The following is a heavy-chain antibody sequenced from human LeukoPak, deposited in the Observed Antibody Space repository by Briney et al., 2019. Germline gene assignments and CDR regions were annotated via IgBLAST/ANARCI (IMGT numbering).Heavy chain of an antibody. D-gene: IGHD3-10*01. Sequence: SETLSLTCTVSGGSISSSSYYWGWIRQPPGKGLEWIGSIYYSGSTYYNPSLKSRVTISVDTSKNQFSLKLSSVTAAETAVYYCARGSQEYLLSPYYYYMDVWGKGTTVTVSS. CDR2: IYYSGST. CDR3: ARGSQEYLLSPYYYYMDV. CDR1: GGSISSSSYY. J-gene: IGHJ6*03. V-gene: IGHV4-39*07.